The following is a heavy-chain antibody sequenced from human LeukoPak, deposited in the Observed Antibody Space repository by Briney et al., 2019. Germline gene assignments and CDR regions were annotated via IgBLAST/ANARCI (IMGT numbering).Heavy chain of an antibody. J-gene: IGHJ3*02. CDR3: ARKIAPHDAFDI. CDR2: ISWNSGSI. Sequence: SLRLSCAASGFTCDDYAMHWVRQAPGKGLEWVSGISWNSGSIGYADSVKGRFTISGDNAKNSLYLQMNSLRAEDTALYYCARKIAPHDAFDIWGQGTMVTVSS. CDR1: GFTCDDYA. D-gene: IGHD6-13*01. V-gene: IGHV3-9*01.